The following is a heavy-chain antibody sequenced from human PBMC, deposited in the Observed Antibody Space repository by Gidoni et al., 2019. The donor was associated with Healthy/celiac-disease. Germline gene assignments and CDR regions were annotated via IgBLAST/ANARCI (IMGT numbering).Heavy chain of an antibody. D-gene: IGHD2-2*01. J-gene: IGHJ4*02. CDR1: GGSFRGYY. CDR3: ARGRYCSSTSCSENDY. Sequence: QVQLQQWGAGLLKPSETLSLTFAVYGGSFRGYYWSWIRQPPGKGLEWIGEINHSGSTNYNPSLKSRVTISVDTSKNQFSLKLSSVTAADTAVYYCARGRYCSSTSCSENDYWGQGTLVTVSS. CDR2: INHSGST. V-gene: IGHV4-34*01.